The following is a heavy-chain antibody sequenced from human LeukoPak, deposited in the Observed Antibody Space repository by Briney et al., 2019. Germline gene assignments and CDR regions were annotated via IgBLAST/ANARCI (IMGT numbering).Heavy chain of an antibody. D-gene: IGHD3-10*01. CDR1: GFTFSSYA. Sequence: GGSLRPSCAASGFTFSSYAMSWVRQAPGKGLEWVSAISGSGGSTYYADSVKGRFTISRDNSKNTLYLQMDRLRAEDTAVYYCAKVLWFGESTFLDYWGQGTLVTVSS. J-gene: IGHJ4*02. CDR2: ISGSGGST. V-gene: IGHV3-23*01. CDR3: AKVLWFGESTFLDY.